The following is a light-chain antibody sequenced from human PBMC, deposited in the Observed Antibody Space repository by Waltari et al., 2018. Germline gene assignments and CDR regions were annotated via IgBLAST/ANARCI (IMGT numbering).Light chain of an antibody. CDR3: MQALQIPPIT. J-gene: IGKJ5*01. CDR2: LGS. Sequence: DIVMTQSPLSLPVTHGEPASISCRSSQSLLHSNGYNYLDWYLQKPGQSPQLLIYLGSNRASGVPDRFSGSGSGTDFTLKISRVEAEDVGVYYCMQALQIPPITFGQGTRLEIK. CDR1: QSLLHSNGYNY. V-gene: IGKV2-28*01.